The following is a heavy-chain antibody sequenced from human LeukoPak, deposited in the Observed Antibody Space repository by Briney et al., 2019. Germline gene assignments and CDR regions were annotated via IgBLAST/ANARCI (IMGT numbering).Heavy chain of an antibody. CDR2: IYYSGST. Sequence: SQTLSLTCAVSGGSISSGGYSWSWIRQPPGKGLEWIGYIYYSGSTYYNPSLKSRVTISVDTSKNQFSMKLSSVTAADTAVYYCARVGSSWYYYYMDVWGKGTTVTVSS. V-gene: IGHV4-30-4*07. D-gene: IGHD6-13*01. CDR1: GGSISSGGYS. CDR3: ARVGSSWYYYYMDV. J-gene: IGHJ6*03.